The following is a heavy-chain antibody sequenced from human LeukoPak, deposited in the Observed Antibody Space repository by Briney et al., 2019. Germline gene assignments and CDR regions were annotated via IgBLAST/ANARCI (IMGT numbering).Heavy chain of an antibody. CDR2: ISYDGSNK. Sequence: GRSLRLSCAASGFTFSSYAMHWVRQAPGKGLEWVAVISYDGSNKYYADSVKGRFTISRDNSKNTLYPQMNSLRAEDTAVYYCASLPVAAAGTSFVPEDYWGQGTLVTVSS. CDR1: GFTFSSYA. V-gene: IGHV3-30*04. D-gene: IGHD6-13*01. CDR3: ASLPVAAAGTSFVPEDY. J-gene: IGHJ4*02.